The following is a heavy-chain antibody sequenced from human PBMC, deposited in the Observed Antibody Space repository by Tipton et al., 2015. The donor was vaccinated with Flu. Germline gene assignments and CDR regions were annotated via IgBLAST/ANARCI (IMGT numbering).Heavy chain of an antibody. V-gene: IGHV4-59*01. D-gene: IGHD6-6*01. CDR3: ASGYSSSSPLDS. CDR1: GGSISSYY. CDR2: INYSGT. J-gene: IGHJ4*02. Sequence: LRLSCNVSGGSISSYYWSWVRQPPGKGLEWIGYINYSGTNYNPSLKSRVTISVDTAKNQFSLKLSSVTAADTVVYYCASGYSSSSPLDSWGQGTLVTVSS.